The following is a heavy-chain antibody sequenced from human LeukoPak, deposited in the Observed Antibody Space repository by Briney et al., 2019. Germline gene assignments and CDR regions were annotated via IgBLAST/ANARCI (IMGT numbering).Heavy chain of an antibody. V-gene: IGHV1-2*02. CDR3: AKESPGQWLVWSGWGY. Sequence: GASVKVSCKASGYTFTGYYMHWVRQAPGQGLEWMGWINPNSGGTNYAQKFQGRVTMTRDTSISTAYMELLRLRSDDTAVYYCAKESPGQWLVWSGWGYWGQGTLVTVSS. CDR2: INPNSGGT. J-gene: IGHJ4*02. CDR1: GYTFTGYY. D-gene: IGHD6-19*01.